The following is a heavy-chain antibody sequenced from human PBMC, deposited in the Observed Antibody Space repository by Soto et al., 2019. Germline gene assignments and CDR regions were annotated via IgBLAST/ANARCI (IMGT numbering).Heavy chain of an antibody. CDR1: GFTFSSSG. J-gene: IGHJ5*01. CDR2: IAYDGSKT. V-gene: IGHV3-30*03. CDR3: ARWVGGSMFDNSGKYDS. D-gene: IGHD3-22*01. Sequence: QVQLVESGGGVVQPGRSLRLTCAASGFTFSSSGMNWVRQAPGKGLEWVALIAYDGSKTYYGDSVRGRFTISRDNSENTLFLQMNSLRAEDTAVYYCARWVGGSMFDNSGKYDSWGQGTLVTVSS.